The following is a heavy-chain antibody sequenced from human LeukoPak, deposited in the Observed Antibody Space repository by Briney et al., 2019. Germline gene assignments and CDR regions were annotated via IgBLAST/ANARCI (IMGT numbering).Heavy chain of an antibody. CDR2: IYSGGST. CDR1: GFTFSNYA. Sequence: GGSLRLSCAASGFTFSNYAMHWVRQAPGKGLEWVSVIYSGGSTYYADSVKGRFTISRDYSKNTLYLQMNSLRAEDTAVYYCARDNSYGNFDYWGQGTLVTVSS. J-gene: IGHJ4*02. V-gene: IGHV3-53*01. D-gene: IGHD5-18*01. CDR3: ARDNSYGNFDY.